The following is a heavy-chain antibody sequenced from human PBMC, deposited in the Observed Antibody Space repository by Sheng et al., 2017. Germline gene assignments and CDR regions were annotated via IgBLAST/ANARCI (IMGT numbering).Heavy chain of an antibody. CDR1: GGTFSHT. CDR2: IIPVVDVA. D-gene: IGHD2-2*01. J-gene: IGHJ2*01. V-gene: IGHV1-69*08. Sequence: QVQLIQSGTEVKKPGSSVKVSCKASGGTFSHTLSWVRQAPGQGLEWMGRIIPVVDVANYAEKFQGRVTITADKSTATAYMELSSLTSEDTAVYYCARENSASVWGRGTLVIVSS. CDR3: ARENSASV.